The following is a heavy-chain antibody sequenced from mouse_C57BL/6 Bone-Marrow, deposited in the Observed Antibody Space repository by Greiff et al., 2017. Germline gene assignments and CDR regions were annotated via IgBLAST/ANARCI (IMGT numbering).Heavy chain of an antibody. J-gene: IGHJ3*01. V-gene: IGHV5-17*01. Sequence: EVKLMESGGGLVKPGGSLKLSCAASGFTFSDYGMHWVRQAPEKGLEWVAYISSGSSTIYYADTVKGRFTISSDNAKNTLFLQMTSLRSEDTAMYYCARTGFAYWGQGTLVTVSA. CDR3: ARTGFAY. CDR1: GFTFSDYG. CDR2: ISSGSSTI.